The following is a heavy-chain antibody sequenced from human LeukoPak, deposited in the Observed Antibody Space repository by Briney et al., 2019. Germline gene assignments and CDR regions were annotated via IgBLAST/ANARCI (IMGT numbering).Heavy chain of an antibody. CDR1: GFTFSTSW. D-gene: IGHD3-10*01. CDR2: IDSDGSRI. Sequence: PGGSLRLSCEGSGFTFSTSWMHWVRQAPGKGLVWVSRIDSDGSRITYADSVKGRFTISRDNAKNTLYLQMNSLRAEDTAVYYCARGRSGSYGFFDYWSLGNLVTVSS. J-gene: IGHJ4*02. CDR3: ARGRSGSYGFFDY. V-gene: IGHV3-74*03.